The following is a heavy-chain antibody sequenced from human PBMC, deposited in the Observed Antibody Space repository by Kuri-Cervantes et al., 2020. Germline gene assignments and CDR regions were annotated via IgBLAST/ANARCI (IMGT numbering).Heavy chain of an antibody. CDR1: GFSFSGYY. V-gene: IGHV3-11*04. CDR3: AKYYYGMDV. CDR2: ISGTGRTK. J-gene: IGHJ6*02. Sequence: GESLKISCVASGFSFSGYYMNWIRQAPGKGPEWISQISGTGRTKYYADSLKGRFTISRDNSKNTLYLQMNSLRAEDTAVYYCAKYYYGMDVWGQGTTVTVSS.